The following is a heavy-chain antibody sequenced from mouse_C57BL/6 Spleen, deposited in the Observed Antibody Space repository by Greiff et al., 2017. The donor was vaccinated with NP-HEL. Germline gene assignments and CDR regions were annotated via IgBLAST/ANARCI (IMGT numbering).Heavy chain of an antibody. CDR1: GFSLTSYG. CDR3: AKHGETLTGSAWFAY. J-gene: IGHJ3*01. Sequence: QVQLQQSGPGLVQPSQSLSITCTVSGFSLTSYGVHWVRQSPGKGLEWLGVIWRGGSTDYNAAFMSRLSITKDNSKSQVFFKMNSLQADDTAIYYCAKHGETLTGSAWFAYWGQGTLVTVSA. CDR2: IWRGGST. D-gene: IGHD4-1*01. V-gene: IGHV2-5*01.